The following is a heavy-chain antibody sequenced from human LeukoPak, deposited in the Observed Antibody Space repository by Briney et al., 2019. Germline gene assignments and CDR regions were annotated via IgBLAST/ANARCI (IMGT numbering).Heavy chain of an antibody. J-gene: IGHJ4*02. CDR3: ARDGWDPNRPYYFDY. CDR2: ISSSSSYI. CDR1: GFTFSSYS. V-gene: IGHV3-21*01. Sequence: GGSLRLSCAASGFTFSSYSMNWVRQAPGKGLDWVSSISSSSSYIYYADSVKGRFTISRDNAKNSLYLQMNSLRAEDTAVYYCARDGWDPNRPYYFDYWGQGTLVTVSS. D-gene: IGHD1-14*01.